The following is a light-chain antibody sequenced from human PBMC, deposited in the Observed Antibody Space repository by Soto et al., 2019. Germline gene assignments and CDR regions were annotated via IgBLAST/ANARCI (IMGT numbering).Light chain of an antibody. J-gene: IGKJ1*01. CDR1: QSLLHSNGYNY. CDR2: LGS. Sequence: DIVVTQSPLTLRVTPGETASISCRSSQSLLHSNGYNYLDWYLQKPGQSPQLLIYLGSNRASGVPDRFSGSGSGTDFTLKISRVEAEDVGVYYCVQALQSPPWTFGQGTKVEIK. CDR3: VQALQSPPWT. V-gene: IGKV2-28*01.